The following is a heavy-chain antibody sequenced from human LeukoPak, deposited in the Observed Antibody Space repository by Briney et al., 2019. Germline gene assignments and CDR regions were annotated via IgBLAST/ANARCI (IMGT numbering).Heavy chain of an antibody. D-gene: IGHD6-19*01. CDR1: GDSISRYY. CDR3: VRHYSYRSGGYDY. CDR2: IYYIGST. V-gene: IGHV4-59*01. Sequence: PSETLSLTRIVSGDSISRYYWSWIRQPPRKGLEWIGYIYYIGSTHYNPSLKSRVTISVDRSKNQFSLKLSSVTDAGTAGYYFVRHYSYRSGGYDYWGQGTLVTVTS. J-gene: IGHJ4*02.